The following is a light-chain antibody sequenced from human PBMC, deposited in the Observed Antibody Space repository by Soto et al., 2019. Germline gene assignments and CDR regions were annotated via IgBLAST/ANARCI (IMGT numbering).Light chain of an antibody. CDR2: AAS. Sequence: DIQMTQSPSSLSASVGDRVTITCRASQSISSYLNWYQQKPGKAPKLLIYAASSLQSGVPSRFSGSGSGTDFTLTISSLQPEDFATYYCQQSYSTPRLTFGGGTKLEIE. V-gene: IGKV1-39*01. CDR1: QSISSY. J-gene: IGKJ4*01. CDR3: QQSYSTPRLT.